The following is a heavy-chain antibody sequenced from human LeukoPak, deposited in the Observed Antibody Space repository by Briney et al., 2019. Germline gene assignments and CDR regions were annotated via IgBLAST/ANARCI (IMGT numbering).Heavy chain of an antibody. J-gene: IGHJ4*02. Sequence: PSQTLSLTCAVSGGSISSGGYSWSWIRQPPGKGLEWIGYIYHSGSTYYNPSLKSRVTISVDRSKNQFSLKLSSVTAADTAVYYCARSLYSSGSFDYWGQGTLVTVSS. CDR3: ARSLYSSGSFDY. CDR2: IYHSGST. D-gene: IGHD6-19*01. V-gene: IGHV4-30-2*01. CDR1: GGSISSGGYS.